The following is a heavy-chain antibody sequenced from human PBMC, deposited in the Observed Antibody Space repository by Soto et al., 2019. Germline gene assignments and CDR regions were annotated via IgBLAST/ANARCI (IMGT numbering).Heavy chain of an antibody. D-gene: IGHD3-10*01. V-gene: IGHV4-59*01. CDR1: GVSISSYY. CDR2: IYYSGST. J-gene: IGHJ4*02. CDR3: ARWFRALDF. Sequence: PSQTLCVRWSVAGVSISSYYLSWIRQPPGKGLEWIGYIYYSGSTNYNPSLKSRVTISVDTSKNQFSLKLSSVTAADTAVYYCARWFRALDFRGQGTLVTVSS.